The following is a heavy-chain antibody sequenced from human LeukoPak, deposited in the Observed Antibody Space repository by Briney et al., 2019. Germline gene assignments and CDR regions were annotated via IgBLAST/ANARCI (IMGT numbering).Heavy chain of an antibody. CDR2: IKQDGSEK. CDR3: ARDWHIVASYYMDV. J-gene: IGHJ6*03. CDR1: GFTFSSYW. V-gene: IGHV3-7*01. Sequence: PGGSLRLSCAASGFTFSSYWMSWVRQAPGKGLEWVANIKQDGSEKYYVDSVKGRFTISRDNAKNSLYLQMNSLRAEDTAVYYCARDWHIVASYYMDVWGKGTTVTVSS. D-gene: IGHD5-12*01.